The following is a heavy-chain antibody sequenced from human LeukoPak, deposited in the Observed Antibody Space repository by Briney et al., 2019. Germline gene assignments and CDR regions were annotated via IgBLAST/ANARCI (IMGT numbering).Heavy chain of an antibody. V-gene: IGHV3-21*06. D-gene: IGHD3-22*01. J-gene: IGHJ4*02. CDR3: ARGPYDSNCYQIDY. CDR2: ISSSSSYI. CDR1: GFTFSSYS. Sequence: GGSLRLSCAASGFTFSSYSVSWVRQAPGKGLEWVSSISSSSSYIYYADSVKGRFTTSRDNDKSSLYLQMNSLRAEDTAVYYCARGPYDSNCYQIDYWGQGTLVTVSS.